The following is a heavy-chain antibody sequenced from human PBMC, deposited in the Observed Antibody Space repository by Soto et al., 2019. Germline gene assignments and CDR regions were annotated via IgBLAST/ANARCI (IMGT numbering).Heavy chain of an antibody. CDR3: AAAGIGFHP. J-gene: IGHJ5*02. D-gene: IGHD6-13*01. CDR2: IWYDGSNK. Sequence: HPGGSLRLSCAASGFTFSSYGMRWVRHAPGKGLEWVAVIWYDGSNKYYADSVKGRFTISRDNSKNTLYLQMNSLRAEDTAVHYCAAAGIGFHPWGQGTLVTVSS. V-gene: IGHV3-33*01. CDR1: GFTFSSYG.